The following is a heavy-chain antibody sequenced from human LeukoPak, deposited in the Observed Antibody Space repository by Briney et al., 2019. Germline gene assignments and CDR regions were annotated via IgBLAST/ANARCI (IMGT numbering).Heavy chain of an antibody. CDR3: AGGAAAGTWSPTQVDC. D-gene: IGHD6-13*01. V-gene: IGHV1-69*06. CDR2: IIPIFGTA. Sequence: VASVKVSCKASGGTFSSYAISWVRQAPGQGLEWMGGIIPIFGTANYAQKFQGRVTITADKSTSTAYMELSSLRSEDTAVYYCAGGAAAGTWSPTQVDCWGQGTLVTVSS. J-gene: IGHJ4*02. CDR1: GGTFSSYA.